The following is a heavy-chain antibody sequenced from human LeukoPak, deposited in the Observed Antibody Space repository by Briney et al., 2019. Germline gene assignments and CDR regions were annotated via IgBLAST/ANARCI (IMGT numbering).Heavy chain of an antibody. CDR3: ARAFIVGPSGLGSWGDHFDY. D-gene: IGHD1-26*01. J-gene: IGHJ4*02. CDR1: GFSFNDYS. V-gene: IGHV3-21*04. CDR2: ISGNRAHI. Sequence: AGGSLRLSCTTSGFSFNDYSLNWVRQAPGKGLEWVSSISGNRAHIVYLDSVRGRFTVSRDDAQRSVHLQMNSLRDEDTALYYCARAFIVGPSGLGSWGDHFDYWGQGTLVTVSS.